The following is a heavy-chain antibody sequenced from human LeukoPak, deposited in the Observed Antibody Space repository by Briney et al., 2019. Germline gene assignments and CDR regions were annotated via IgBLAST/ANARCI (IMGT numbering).Heavy chain of an antibody. D-gene: IGHD4-17*01. CDR1: GGSISSYY. CDR3: ASYGDSYEDAFDI. J-gene: IGHJ3*02. Sequence: SETLSLTCTVSGGSISSYYWSWIRQPAATGLEWIGRIYTSGSTNYNPALKSRVTMSVDTSKNQFSLKLSSVTAADTAVYYCASYGDSYEDAFDIWGQGTMVTVSS. V-gene: IGHV4-4*07. CDR2: IYTSGST.